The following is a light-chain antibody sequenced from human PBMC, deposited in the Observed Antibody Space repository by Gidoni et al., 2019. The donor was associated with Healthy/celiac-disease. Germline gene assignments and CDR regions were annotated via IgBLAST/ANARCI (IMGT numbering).Light chain of an antibody. CDR1: QSVSSY. V-gene: IGKV3-11*01. CDR2: DAS. Sequence: ELVLTQSPATLSLSPGERATLSCRASQSVSSYLAWYQQKPGQAPRLPIYDASNRATGIPARFSGSGSGTDFTLTISSLEPEDFAVYYCQQRSNWLTFGGGTKVEIK. CDR3: QQRSNWLT. J-gene: IGKJ4*01.